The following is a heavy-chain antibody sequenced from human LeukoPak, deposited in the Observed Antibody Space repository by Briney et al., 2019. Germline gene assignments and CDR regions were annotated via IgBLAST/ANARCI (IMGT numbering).Heavy chain of an antibody. CDR3: ARSNTYYGMDV. J-gene: IGHJ6*02. CDR2: IYPGDSDT. Sequence: GASVKVSCKASGYTFTSFWIGWVRQMPGKGLEWMGIIYPGDSDTRYSPSFQGQVTISADKTISTAYLQWSSLKASDTAMYYCARSNTYYGMDVWGQGTTVTVS. V-gene: IGHV5-51*03. CDR1: GYTFTSFW.